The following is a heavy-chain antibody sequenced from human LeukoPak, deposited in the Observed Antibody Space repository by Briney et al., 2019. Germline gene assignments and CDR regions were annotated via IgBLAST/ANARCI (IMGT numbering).Heavy chain of an antibody. V-gene: IGHV3-11*01. CDR1: RLSFSNYY. CDR2: ISGSGDDI. J-gene: IGHJ4*02. D-gene: IGHD3-22*01. CDR3: VRDIRAVGITLYFDY. Sequence: GGSLRLSCAASRLSFSNYYMSWIRQTPGKGLEWLSYISGSGDDIHHADSVKGRFTISRDNARNSLYLQMNSLRAEDTAMYYCVRDIRAVGITLYFDYWGQGILVTVTS.